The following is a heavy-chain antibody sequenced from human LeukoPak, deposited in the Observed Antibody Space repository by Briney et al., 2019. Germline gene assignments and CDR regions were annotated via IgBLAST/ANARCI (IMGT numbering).Heavy chain of an antibody. J-gene: IGHJ4*01. D-gene: IGHD6-19*01. CDR1: GFTFSSYA. Sequence: GASLRLSCAASGFTFSSYAMSWVRQAPGKGLEWVSAISGSGGSTYYADSVKGRFTISRDNSKNTLYLQMNSLRAEDTAVYYCAKDQDSGGWSAPLDYCGHGTLVTVYS. V-gene: IGHV3-23*01. CDR3: AKDQDSGGWSAPLDY. CDR2: ISGSGGST.